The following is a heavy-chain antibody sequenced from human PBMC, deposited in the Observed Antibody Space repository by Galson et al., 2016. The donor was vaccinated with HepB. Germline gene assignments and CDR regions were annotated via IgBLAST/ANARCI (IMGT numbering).Heavy chain of an antibody. D-gene: IGHD2/OR15-2a*01. CDR1: GYSFTTYW. V-gene: IGHV5-51*01. CDR3: ARAYFGYFDY. CDR2: IYPGDSHT. J-gene: IGHJ4*02. Sequence: QSGAEVKKPGESLKISYKGSGYSFTTYWIGWVRQMPGKGLEWLGIIYPGDSHTTYSPSFQGQVTISADKSVSTAYLQWSSLKASDTAMYYCARAYFGYFDYWGQGALVTVSS.